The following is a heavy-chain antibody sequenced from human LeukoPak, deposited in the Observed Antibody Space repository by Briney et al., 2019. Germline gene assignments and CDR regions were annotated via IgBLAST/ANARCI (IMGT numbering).Heavy chain of an antibody. CDR3: ARCSGGNCYFDY. J-gene: IGHJ4*02. CDR2: INHSGSI. CDR1: GGSFSGYY. Sequence: SGTLSLTCAVYGGSFSGYYCSWIRRPPGKGLEWIGEINHSGSINYAPSLESRVTISVDMSKNQISLKLNSVTAADTAVYYCARCSGGNCYFDYWGQGILVTVSS. V-gene: IGHV4-34*01. D-gene: IGHD2-15*01.